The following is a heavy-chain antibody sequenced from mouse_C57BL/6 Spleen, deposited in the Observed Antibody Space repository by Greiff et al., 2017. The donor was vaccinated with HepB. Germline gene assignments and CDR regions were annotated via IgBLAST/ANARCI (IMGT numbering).Heavy chain of an antibody. CDR2: IRNKANGYTT. V-gene: IGHV7-3*01. CDR3: ARYMGGLDY. J-gene: IGHJ2*01. CDR1: GFTFTDYY. Sequence: EVKLVESGGGLVQPGGSLSLSCAASGFTFTDYYMSWVRQPPGKALEWLGFIRNKANGYTTEYSASVKGRFTISRDNSQSILYLQMNALRAEDSATYYCARYMGGLDYWGQGTTLTVSS. D-gene: IGHD3-3*01.